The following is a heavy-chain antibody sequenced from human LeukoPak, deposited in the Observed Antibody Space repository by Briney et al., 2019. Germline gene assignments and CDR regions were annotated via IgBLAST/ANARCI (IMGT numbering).Heavy chain of an antibody. V-gene: IGHV3-23*01. Sequence: GGSLRLSCAASGFTFSYFWMSWVRQAPGKGLEWVSAISGSGGSTYYADSVKGRFTISRDNSKNTLYLQMNSLRAEDTAVYYCAKDPRGNYDSSGYYIVHYFDYWGQGTLVTVSS. CDR2: ISGSGGST. CDR1: GFTFSYFW. CDR3: AKDPRGNYDSSGYYIVHYFDY. D-gene: IGHD3-22*01. J-gene: IGHJ4*02.